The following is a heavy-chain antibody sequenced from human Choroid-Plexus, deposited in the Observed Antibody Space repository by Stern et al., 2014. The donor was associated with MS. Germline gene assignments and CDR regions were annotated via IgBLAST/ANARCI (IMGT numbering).Heavy chain of an antibody. V-gene: IGHV3-30*18. CDR1: GFTFGSCA. Sequence: VQLVESGGGVVQPGRPLRLSCAASGFTFGSCAMHWVRPAPGKGLERVAGVSYDGSNKYYADPVKGRFTVSRDNSQNTLYMQMSSLRAEDTAVYYCAKDRQYLTYFFDHWGQGSLVTVSS. CDR3: AKDRQYLTYFFDH. D-gene: IGHD2-8*01. CDR2: VSYDGSNK. J-gene: IGHJ5*02.